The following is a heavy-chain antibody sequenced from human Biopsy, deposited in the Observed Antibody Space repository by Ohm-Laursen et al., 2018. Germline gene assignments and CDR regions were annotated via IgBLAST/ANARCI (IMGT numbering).Heavy chain of an antibody. Sequence: SLRLSCAASGITVNDHYMSWVRQAPGKGLEWVSSLHDRGVTYYADSVKGRFTISGDNSKNTLYLQMNGLRAEDTAVYFCQGGHLPPGQFYGVDAWGQGTTATVSS. V-gene: IGHV3-53*01. D-gene: IGHD3-16*01. CDR1: GITVNDHY. J-gene: IGHJ6*02. CDR2: LHDRGVT. CDR3: QGGHLPPGQFYGVDA.